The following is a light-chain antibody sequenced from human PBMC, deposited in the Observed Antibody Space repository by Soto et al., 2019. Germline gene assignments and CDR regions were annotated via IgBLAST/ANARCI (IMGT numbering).Light chain of an antibody. Sequence: MQLTQSPSSLSASVGDRVTITCRAGELIMKDLAWYQVKPGKAPKRLIYGASSWPSGVPSRFSGSGSGTEFTLTISRLEPEDFAAYYCQQYDSYSITFGQGTRVEIK. CDR3: QQYDSYSIT. CDR1: ELIMKD. V-gene: IGKV1-17*01. CDR2: GAS. J-gene: IGKJ1*01.